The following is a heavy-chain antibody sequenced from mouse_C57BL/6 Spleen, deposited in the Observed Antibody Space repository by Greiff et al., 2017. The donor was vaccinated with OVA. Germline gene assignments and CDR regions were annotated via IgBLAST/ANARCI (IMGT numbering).Heavy chain of an antibody. CDR2: IWSGGST. CDR1: GFSLTSYG. V-gene: IGHV2-2*01. D-gene: IGHD1-1*01. J-gene: IGHJ1*03. CDR3: ARNSGSSYGDWYFDV. Sequence: VQLVESGPGLVQPSQSLSITCTVSGFSLTSYGVHWVRQSPGKGLEWLGVIWSGGSTDYNAAFISRLSISKDNSKSQVFFKMNSLQADDTAIYYCARNSGSSYGDWYFDVWGTGTTVTVSS.